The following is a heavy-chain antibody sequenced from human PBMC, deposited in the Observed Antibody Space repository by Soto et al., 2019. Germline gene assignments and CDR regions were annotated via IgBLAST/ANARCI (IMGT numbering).Heavy chain of an antibody. D-gene: IGHD1-20*01. CDR1: GFTFSSYG. CDR2: ISYDGSNK. V-gene: IGHV3-30*18. CDR3: AKDPPITGAIYYYYGMDV. Sequence: GSLRLSCAASGFTFSSYGMHWVRQAPGKGLEWVAVISYDGSNKYYADSVKGRFTISRDNSKNTLYLQMNSLRAEDTAVYYCAKDPPITGAIYYYYGMDVWGQGT. J-gene: IGHJ6*02.